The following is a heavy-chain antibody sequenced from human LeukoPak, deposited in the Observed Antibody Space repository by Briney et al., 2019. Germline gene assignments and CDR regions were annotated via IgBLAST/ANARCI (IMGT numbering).Heavy chain of an antibody. J-gene: IGHJ4*02. Sequence: GGSLRLSCAASGFTFSSYEMNWVRQAPGKGLEWVSYISSSGSTIYYADSVKGRFTISRDNAKNSLYLQMNSLRAEDTAVYYCARGWELLRGEFDYWGQGTLVTVSS. CDR3: ARGWELLRGEFDY. CDR1: GFTFSSYE. D-gene: IGHD1-26*01. V-gene: IGHV3-48*03. CDR2: ISSSGSTI.